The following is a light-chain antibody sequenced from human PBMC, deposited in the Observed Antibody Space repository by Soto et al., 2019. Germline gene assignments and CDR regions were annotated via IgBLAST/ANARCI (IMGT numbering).Light chain of an antibody. CDR1: SSDVGGYNY. V-gene: IGLV2-14*01. J-gene: IGLJ2*01. Sequence: QSALTQPASVSGSPGQSITISCTGTSSDVGGYNYVSWYQQHPGKAPKLMIYDVSNRPSGVSNRFSGSKSGNTASLTISGPPAEDEADYYCSSYTSSSTVVFGGGTKVTVL. CDR3: SSYTSSSTVV. CDR2: DVS.